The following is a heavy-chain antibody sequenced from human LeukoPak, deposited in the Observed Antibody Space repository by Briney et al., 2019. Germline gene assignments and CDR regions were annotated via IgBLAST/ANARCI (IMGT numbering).Heavy chain of an antibody. CDR1: GGSITNYY. V-gene: IGHV4-59*01. D-gene: IGHD6-25*01. J-gene: IGHJ4*02. CDR2: IYYSGST. CDR3: ARSYSTGWTVIDH. Sequence: PSETLSLTCTVSGGSITNYYWSWIRQPPGKGLEWIGCIYYSGSTNYNPSLKSRVIISVDTSKNQFSLKLTSVTAADTAVYYCARSYSTGWTVIDHWGQGTLVTVSS.